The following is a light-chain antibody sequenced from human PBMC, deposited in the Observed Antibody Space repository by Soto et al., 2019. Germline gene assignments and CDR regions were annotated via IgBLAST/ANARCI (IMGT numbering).Light chain of an antibody. CDR1: SSDVGSYNR. J-gene: IGLJ2*01. CDR2: EVS. CDR3: SLYTSTRTHVV. V-gene: IGLV2-18*01. Sequence: QSALTQPPSVSGSPGQSVTISCTGTSSDVGSYNRVSWYQQPPGTAPKLMIYEVSNRPSGVPDRFSGSKSGNTASLTISGLQAEDEADYYCSLYTSTRTHVVFGGGTKLTVL.